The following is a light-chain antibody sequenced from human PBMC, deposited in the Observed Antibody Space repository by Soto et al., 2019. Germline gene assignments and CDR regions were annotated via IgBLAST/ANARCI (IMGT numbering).Light chain of an antibody. CDR2: VGS. V-gene: IGKV2-28*01. CDR3: MQPLQSWT. Sequence: MMTQSPLSLPVPPGEPASFPCRPSQSLLHSNGYNYLDWYLQKPGQSQQLLIYVGSNRASGVPDRFSGSGSGTDFTMKISRVEAEDVGVYYCMQPLQSWTFGQGTKVDIK. CDR1: QSLLHSNGYNY. J-gene: IGKJ1*01.